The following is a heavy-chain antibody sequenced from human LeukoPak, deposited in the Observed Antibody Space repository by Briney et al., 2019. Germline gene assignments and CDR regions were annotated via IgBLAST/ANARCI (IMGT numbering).Heavy chain of an antibody. CDR1: GGSISSSSYY. Sequence: SETLSLTCTVSGGSISSSSYYWGWIRQPPGKGLEWIGSIYYSGSTYYNPSLKSRVTISVDTSKNQFSLKLSSVTAADTAVYYCARVLWGPTIDYWGQGTLVTVSS. CDR2: IYYSGST. D-gene: IGHD1-26*01. V-gene: IGHV4-39*07. CDR3: ARVLWGPTIDY. J-gene: IGHJ4*02.